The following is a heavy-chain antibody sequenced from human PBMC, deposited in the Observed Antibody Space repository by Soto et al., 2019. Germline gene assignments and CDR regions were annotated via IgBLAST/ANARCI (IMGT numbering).Heavy chain of an antibody. CDR3: ARGIAAAGSLDWFDP. J-gene: IGHJ5*02. CDR1: GGSFSGYY. V-gene: IGHV4-34*01. CDR2: INHSGST. D-gene: IGHD6-13*01. Sequence: QVQLQQWGAGLLKPSETLSLTCAVYGGSFSGYYWSWIRQPPGKGLEWIGEINHSGSTNYNPSLKIRVTISVDTSKNQFSLKLSSVTAADTAVYYCARGIAAAGSLDWFDPWGQGTLVTVSS.